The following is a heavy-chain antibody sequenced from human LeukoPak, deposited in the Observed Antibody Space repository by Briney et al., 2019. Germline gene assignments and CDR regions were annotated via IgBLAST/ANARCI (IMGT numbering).Heavy chain of an antibody. CDR1: GFTLSSYV. CDR3: AKGDSSGYYLGYWYFDL. CDR2: ISASSGT. Sequence: GGSLRLSCAPSGFTLSSYVMRWVRQPPGKGLEWVSTISASSGTYYADSVKGRFTISRDNSKNTVYLQMNRLRAEDTAVYYCAKGDSSGYYLGYWYFDLWGRGTLVTVSS. J-gene: IGHJ2*01. V-gene: IGHV3-23*01. D-gene: IGHD3-22*01.